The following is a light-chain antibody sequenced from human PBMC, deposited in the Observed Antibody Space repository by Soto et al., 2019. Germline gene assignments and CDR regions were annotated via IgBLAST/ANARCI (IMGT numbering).Light chain of an antibody. V-gene: IGLV1-40*01. CDR1: RSNIGSTYD. CDR2: GNT. J-gene: IGLJ1*01. CDR3: QSYDDSLSVHYV. Sequence: QAVVTQPPSVSGAPGQRVTISCTGSRSNIGSTYDVQWYQQLPGTAPKLLIHGNTDRPSGVPDRFSGSKSGTSASLAITGLQADDEADYYCQSYDDSLSVHYVFGTGTKLTVL.